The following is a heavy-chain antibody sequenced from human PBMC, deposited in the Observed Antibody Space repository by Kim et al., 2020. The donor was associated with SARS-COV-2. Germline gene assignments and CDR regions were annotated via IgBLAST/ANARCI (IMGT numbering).Heavy chain of an antibody. CDR3: AREIRLAGGWYEEY. CDR1: GFTFSSYA. V-gene: IGHV3-30-3*01. J-gene: IGHJ4*02. CDR2: ISYDGSNK. Sequence: GGSLRLSCAASGFTFSSYAMHWVRQAPGKGLEWVAVISYDGSNKYYADSVKGRFTISRDNSKNTLYLQMNSLRAEDTAVYYCAREIRLAGGWYEEYWGQGTLVTVSS. D-gene: IGHD6-19*01.